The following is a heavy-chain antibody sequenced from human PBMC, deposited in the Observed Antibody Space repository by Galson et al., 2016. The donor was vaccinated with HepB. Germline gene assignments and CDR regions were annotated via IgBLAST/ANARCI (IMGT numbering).Heavy chain of an antibody. V-gene: IGHV3-23*01. CDR3: ARSGYADNSDWTSFDY. CDR1: GFTFTMYA. CDR2: ISPSGGST. J-gene: IGHJ4*02. D-gene: IGHD4-23*01. Sequence: SLRLSCAASGFTFTMYAMSWVRQAPGKGLEWVSSISPSGGSTYYADSVKGRFTISRDNPRTTLYLQMNSLRDEDTAVYYCARSGYADNSDWTSFDYWGQGTLVTVSS.